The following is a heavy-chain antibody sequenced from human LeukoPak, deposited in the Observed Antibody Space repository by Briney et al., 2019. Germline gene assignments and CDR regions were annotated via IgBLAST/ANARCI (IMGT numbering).Heavy chain of an antibody. V-gene: IGHV3-23*01. CDR2: ISGSGGST. CDR1: GFTFSSYA. CDR3: ASLLGVDGSMDV. J-gene: IGHJ6*04. Sequence: GGSLRLSCAASGFTFSSYAMSWVRQAPGKGLEWVSAISGSGGSTYYADSVKGRFTISRDNSKNTLYLQMNSLRAEDTAVYYCASLLGVDGSMDVWGKGTTVTVSS. D-gene: IGHD2-15*01.